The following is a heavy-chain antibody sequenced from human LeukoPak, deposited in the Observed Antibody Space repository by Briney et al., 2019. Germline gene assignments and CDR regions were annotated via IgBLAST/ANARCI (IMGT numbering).Heavy chain of an antibody. CDR2: INHSGST. CDR3: ARLPCITMIVVAQSDAFDI. CDR1: GGSFSGYY. J-gene: IGHJ3*02. Sequence: SETLSLTCAVYGGSFSGYYWSWIRQPPGKGLEWIGEINHSGSTNYNPSLKSRVTISVDTSKNQFSLKLSSVTAADTAVYYCARLPCITMIVVAQSDAFDIWGQGTMVTVSS. V-gene: IGHV4-34*01. D-gene: IGHD3-22*01.